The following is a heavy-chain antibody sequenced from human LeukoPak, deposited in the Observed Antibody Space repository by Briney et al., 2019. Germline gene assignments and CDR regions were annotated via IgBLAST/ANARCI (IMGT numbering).Heavy chain of an antibody. CDR3: ATDLEVVVTAIDS. Sequence: GRSLRLSCEASGFIFSNYGMHWVRQAPGKGLEWVAVISNDGRNKYYADSVKGRITISRDNSRNTQYLQMNSLRGEDTAVYYCATDLEVVVTAIDSWGQGTLLTVSS. CDR1: GFIFSNYG. V-gene: IGHV3-30*04. D-gene: IGHD2-21*02. J-gene: IGHJ4*02. CDR2: ISNDGRNK.